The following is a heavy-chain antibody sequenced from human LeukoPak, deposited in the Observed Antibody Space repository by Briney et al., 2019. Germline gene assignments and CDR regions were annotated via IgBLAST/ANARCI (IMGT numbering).Heavy chain of an antibody. CDR3: ARAEDIVATGALDY. CDR2: IYSGGST. Sequence: GGSLRLSCAASGFTVSSNYMSWVRQAPGKGLEWVSVIYSGGSTYYADSVKGRFTISRDNSKNTLYLQMNSLRAEDTAVYYCARAEDIVATGALDYWGQGTLVTVSS. CDR1: GFTVSSNY. J-gene: IGHJ4*02. D-gene: IGHD5-12*01. V-gene: IGHV3-53*01.